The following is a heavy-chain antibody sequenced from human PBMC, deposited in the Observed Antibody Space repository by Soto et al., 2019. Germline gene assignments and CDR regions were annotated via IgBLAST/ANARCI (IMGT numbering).Heavy chain of an antibody. CDR1: DFTFSSYA. V-gene: IGHV3-23*01. CDR2: ISGSGGST. J-gene: IGHJ6*02. D-gene: IGHD3-3*01. CDR3: AKHCGLWSGYYSDYCYYYGMDV. Sequence: GSLNLSCAASDFTFSSYAMSLVRQPPGTGLELGSAISGSGGSTYYADSVKGRFTISRDNSKNTLYLQMNSLRAEDTAVYYCAKHCGLWSGYYSDYCYYYGMDVWGQGTTVTVSS.